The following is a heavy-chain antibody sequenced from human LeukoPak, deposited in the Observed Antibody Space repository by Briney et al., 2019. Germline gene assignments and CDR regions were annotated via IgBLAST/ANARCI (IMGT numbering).Heavy chain of an antibody. CDR1: GGTFSSYA. J-gene: IGHJ3*02. CDR2: IIPIFGTA. Sequence: SVKVSCKASGGTFSSYAISWVRQAPGQGLEWMGGIIPIFGTANYAQKLQGRVTMTTDTSTSTAYMELRSLRSDDTAVYYCARGRSGYYGAFDIWGQGTMVTVSS. CDR3: ARGRSGYYGAFDI. V-gene: IGHV1-69*05. D-gene: IGHD3-3*01.